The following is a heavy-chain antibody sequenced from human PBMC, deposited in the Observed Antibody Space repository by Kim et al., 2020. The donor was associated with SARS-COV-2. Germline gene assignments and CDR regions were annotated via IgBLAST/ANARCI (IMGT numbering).Heavy chain of an antibody. CDR1: GFTYSIHW. CDR2: INQDGSEK. V-gene: IGHV3-7*03. D-gene: IGHD6-19*01. CDR3: ARDRVGAVAGLYYFDY. J-gene: IGHJ4*02. Sequence: GGSLRLSCAASGFTYSIHWMSWVRQAPGKGLEWVANINQDGSEKNFVDSEKGRFIISRDNTKNSVYLQMNSLRAEDTAVYYCARDRVGAVAGLYYFDYWGQGTLVTVSS.